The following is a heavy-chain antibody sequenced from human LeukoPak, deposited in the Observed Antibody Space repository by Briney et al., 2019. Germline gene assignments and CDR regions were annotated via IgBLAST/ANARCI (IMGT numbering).Heavy chain of an antibody. CDR2: ISYDGSNK. CDR1: GFTFSSYA. CDR3: ARFGPDSYVDY. V-gene: IGHV3-30*04. D-gene: IGHD5-18*01. J-gene: IGHJ4*02. Sequence: GGSLRLSCAASGFTFSSYAMHWVRQAPGKGLEWVAVISYDGSNKYYADSVKGRFTISRDNSKNTLYLQMNSLRAEDTAVYYCARFGPDSYVDYWSQGTLVTVSS.